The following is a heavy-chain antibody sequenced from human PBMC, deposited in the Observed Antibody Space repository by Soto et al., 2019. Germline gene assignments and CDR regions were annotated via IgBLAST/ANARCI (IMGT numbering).Heavy chain of an antibody. Sequence: ASVKVSCKASGYTFTSYGISWVRQAPGQGLEWMGGIIPIFGKANYAQKFQGRVTITADESTSTAYMELSSLRSEDTAVYYCAIEYSSSPPYYPIGYWGQGTLVTVSS. J-gene: IGHJ4*02. D-gene: IGHD6-6*01. V-gene: IGHV1-69*13. CDR3: AIEYSSSPPYYPIGY. CDR1: GYTFTSYG. CDR2: IIPIFGKA.